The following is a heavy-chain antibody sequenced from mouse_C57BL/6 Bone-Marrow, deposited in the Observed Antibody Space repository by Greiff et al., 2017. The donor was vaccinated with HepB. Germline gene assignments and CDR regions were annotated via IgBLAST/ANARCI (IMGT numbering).Heavy chain of an antibody. CDR2: INPNNGGT. CDR1: GYTFTDYN. J-gene: IGHJ1*03. Sequence: EVQLQQSGPELVKPGASVKMSCKASGYTFTDYNMHWVKQSHGKSLEWIGYINPNNGGTSYNQKFKGKATLTVNKSSSTAYMELRSLTSEDSAVYYCARVAYYSNNNWYFDVWGTGTTVTVSS. CDR3: ARVAYYSNNNWYFDV. D-gene: IGHD2-5*01. V-gene: IGHV1-22*01.